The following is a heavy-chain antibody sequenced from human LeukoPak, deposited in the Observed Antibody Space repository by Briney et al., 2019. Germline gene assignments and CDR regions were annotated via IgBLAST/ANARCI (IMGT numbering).Heavy chain of an antibody. J-gene: IGHJ6*02. CDR1: EFTFKDYA. CDR3: ARDKERSGYYYYYYGMDV. V-gene: IGHV3-33*08. Sequence: GSLRLSCEVSEFTFKDYAITWVRQAPGKGLEWVAVIWYDGSNKYYADSVKGRFTISRDNSKNTLYLQMNSLRAEDTAVYYCARDKERSGYYYYYYGMDVWGQGTTVTVSS. CDR2: IWYDGSNK. D-gene: IGHD3-3*01.